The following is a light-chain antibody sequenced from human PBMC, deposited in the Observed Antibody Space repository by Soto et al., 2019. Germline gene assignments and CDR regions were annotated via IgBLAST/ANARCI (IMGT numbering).Light chain of an antibody. CDR3: SSYTSSSTLV. Sequence: SVLTQPASVSGSPGQSITISCTGSSSDLGGYNYVSWYQQHPGKAPKLMIYEVSNRPSGISNRLSGSKSGNTASLTLSGLQAEDEADYYCSSYTSSSTLVFGGGTQLTVL. J-gene: IGLJ2*01. V-gene: IGLV2-14*01. CDR2: EVS. CDR1: SSDLGGYNY.